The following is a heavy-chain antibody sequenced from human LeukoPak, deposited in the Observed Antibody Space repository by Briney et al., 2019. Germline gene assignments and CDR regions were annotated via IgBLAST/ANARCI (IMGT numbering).Heavy chain of an antibody. CDR3: ARPVMVRGVHDAFDI. J-gene: IGHJ3*02. Sequence: GESLKISCKGSGYSFTSYWIGWVRQMPGKGLEWMGIIYPGDSDTRYSPSFQGQATISADKSISTAYLQWSSLKASDTAMYYCARPVMVRGVHDAFDIWGQGTMVTVSS. CDR1: GYSFTSYW. CDR2: IYPGDSDT. D-gene: IGHD3-10*01. V-gene: IGHV5-51*01.